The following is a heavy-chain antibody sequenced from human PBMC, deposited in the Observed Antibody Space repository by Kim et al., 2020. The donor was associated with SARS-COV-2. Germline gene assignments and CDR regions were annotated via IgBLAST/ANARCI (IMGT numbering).Heavy chain of an antibody. J-gene: IGHJ2*01. D-gene: IGHD5-18*01. CDR3: ARASGYSYGPTPYWYFDL. Sequence: KGRFTISRENAKNSLYLQMNSLRAGDTAVYYCARASGYSYGPTPYWYFDLWGRGTLVTVSS. V-gene: IGHV3-13*01.